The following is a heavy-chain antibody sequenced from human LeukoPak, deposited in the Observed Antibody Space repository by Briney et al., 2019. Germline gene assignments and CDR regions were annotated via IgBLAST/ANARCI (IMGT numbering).Heavy chain of an antibody. D-gene: IGHD6-19*01. CDR3: AKDRSDVVAGTDYFDY. CDR1: GFTFSSYA. CDR2: ISSSSSTI. J-gene: IGHJ4*02. Sequence: GGSLRLSCAASGFTFSSYAMHWVRQAPGKGLEWVSYISSSSSTIYYADSVKGRFTISRDNAKNSLYLQMNSLRAEDTALYYCAKDRSDVVAGTDYFDYWGQGTLVTVSS. V-gene: IGHV3-48*04.